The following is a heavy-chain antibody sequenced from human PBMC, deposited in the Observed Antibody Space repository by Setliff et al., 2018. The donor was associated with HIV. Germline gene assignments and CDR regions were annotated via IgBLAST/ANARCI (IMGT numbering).Heavy chain of an antibody. Sequence: SETLSLTCAVYGGSFSGYYWSWIRQPPGKGLEWIGEVNHSGSTNYNPSLKSRVTISVDMSKNQFSLKLSSVTAADTAVYYCARARATETTFHYFDYYMDVLGKGTTVTVSS. D-gene: IGHD4-4*01. CDR2: VNHSGST. V-gene: IGHV4-34*01. CDR1: GGSFSGYY. J-gene: IGHJ6*03. CDR3: ARARATETTFHYFDYYMDV.